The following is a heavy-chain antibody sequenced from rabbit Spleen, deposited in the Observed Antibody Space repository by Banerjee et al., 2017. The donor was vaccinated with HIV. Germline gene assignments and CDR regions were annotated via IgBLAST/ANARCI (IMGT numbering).Heavy chain of an antibody. V-gene: IGHV1S45*01. CDR1: GVSLNDKDV. CDR3: ARDSGSSFSSYGMDL. Sequence: GQLEESGGGLVKPEGSLTLTCKASGVSLNDKDVMCWVRQAPGKGLEWIACIDTGSSGFSYFASWAKGRFTISKTSSTTVTLQMTSLTAADTATYFCARDSGSSFSSYGMDLWGPGTLVTVS. CDR2: IDTGSSGFS. D-gene: IGHD8-1*01. J-gene: IGHJ6*01.